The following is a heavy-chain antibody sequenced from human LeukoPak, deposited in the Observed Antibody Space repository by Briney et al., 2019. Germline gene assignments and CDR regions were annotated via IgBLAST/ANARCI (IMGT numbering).Heavy chain of an antibody. D-gene: IGHD1-26*01. CDR3: ARDGKVGANEKWFDP. J-gene: IGHJ5*02. V-gene: IGHV1-18*01. CDR1: GYTFSTYG. Sequence: ASVKVSCKASGYTFSTYGISWVRQAPGQGLEWMGWISAYNGNTNYAQKLQGRVTMTTDTSTSTAYMELRSLRSDDTAMYYCARDGKVGANEKWFDPWGQGTLVTVSS. CDR2: ISAYNGNT.